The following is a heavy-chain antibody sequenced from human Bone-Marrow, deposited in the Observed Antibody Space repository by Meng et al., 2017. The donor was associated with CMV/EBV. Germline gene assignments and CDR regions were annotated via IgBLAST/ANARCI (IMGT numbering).Heavy chain of an antibody. CDR2: ISSSSSYI. CDR3: AKDSGYYYDSSGYMN. J-gene: IGHJ4*02. D-gene: IGHD3-22*01. CDR1: GFTFSSYS. Sequence: GGSLRLSCAASGFTFSSYSMNWVRQAPGKGLEWVSSISSSSSYIYYADSVKGRFTISRDNAKNSLYLQMNSLRAEDTAVYYCAKDSGYYYDSSGYMNWGQGTLVTVPS. V-gene: IGHV3-21*01.